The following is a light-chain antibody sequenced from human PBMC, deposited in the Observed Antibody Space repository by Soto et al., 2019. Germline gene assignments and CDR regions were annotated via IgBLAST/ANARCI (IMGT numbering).Light chain of an antibody. CDR1: QSVSSY. CDR3: QQRSNWPLIT. J-gene: IGKJ5*01. CDR2: DAS. V-gene: IGKV3-11*01. Sequence: EIVFTQSPPTLCLCRLEIATLSCMASQSVSSYLAWYQQKPGQAPRLLIYDASNRATGIPARFSGSGSGTDFTLTISSLEPEDFAVYYCQQRSNWPLITFGQGTRLEIK.